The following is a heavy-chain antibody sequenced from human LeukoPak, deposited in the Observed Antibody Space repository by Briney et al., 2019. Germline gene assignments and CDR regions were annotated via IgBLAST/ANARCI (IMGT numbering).Heavy chain of an antibody. CDR1: GFTFSSYA. D-gene: IGHD6-13*01. CDR2: ITGSGGST. V-gene: IGHV3-23*01. CDR3: APEGAATYT. Sequence: GGSLRLSCAASGFTFSSYAMSWVRQAPGKGLEWVSAITGSGGSTYYADSVKGRFTISRDNSKNTLYLQMNGLRAEDTAIYHCAPEGAATYTWGQGTLVTVSS. J-gene: IGHJ4*02.